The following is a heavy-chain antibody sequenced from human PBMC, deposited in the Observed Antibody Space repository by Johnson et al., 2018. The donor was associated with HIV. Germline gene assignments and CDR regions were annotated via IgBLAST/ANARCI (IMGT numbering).Heavy chain of an antibody. CDR3: AKDRYYDNSGYYHYERGAFDI. CDR1: GFTVSSNY. J-gene: IGHJ3*02. V-gene: IGHV3-53*01. CDR2: IYSGGST. Sequence: VQLVESGGGLIQPGGSLRLSCAASGFTVSSNYMSWVRQAPGKGLEWVSVIYSGGSTYYADSVKGRFTISRANAKNTLYLQMNSLRAEDTAVYYCAKDRYYDNSGYYHYERGAFDIWGQGTMVTVSS. D-gene: IGHD3-22*01.